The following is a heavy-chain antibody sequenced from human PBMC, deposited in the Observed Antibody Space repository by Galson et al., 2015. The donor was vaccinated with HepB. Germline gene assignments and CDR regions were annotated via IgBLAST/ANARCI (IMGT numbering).Heavy chain of an antibody. CDR2: IDNDGSST. CDR3: TRAFSSASG. D-gene: IGHD3-3*02. V-gene: IGHV3-74*01. CDR1: GFTFNNYW. Sequence: SLRLSCAASGFTFNNYWMHWVRQAPGKGLVWVSRIDNDGSSTDYADSVKGRFTISRDNAKNTLYLQMNSLRAEDTAVYYRTRAFSSASGWGQGTLVTVSS. J-gene: IGHJ4*02.